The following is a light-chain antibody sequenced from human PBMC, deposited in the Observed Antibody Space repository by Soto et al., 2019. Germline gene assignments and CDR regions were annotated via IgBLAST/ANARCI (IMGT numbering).Light chain of an antibody. CDR3: QKYNTYSWT. CDR2: GAS. J-gene: IGKJ1*01. Sequence: EIVMTPSPATLSVSPVEIATVSFSSSQNVNNNYLVWYQQRPGQAPGLLIHGASSRAAGVPDRFTGSGSGTEFTLTISSLQPDDFATYCCQKYNTYSWTFGQGTKVDIK. V-gene: IGKV3D-15*01. CDR1: QNVNNN.